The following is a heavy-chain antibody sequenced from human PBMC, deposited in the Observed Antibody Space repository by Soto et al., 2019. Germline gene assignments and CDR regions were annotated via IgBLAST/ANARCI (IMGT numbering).Heavy chain of an antibody. V-gene: IGHV1-46*04. J-gene: IGHJ4*02. Sequence: QVQLVQSGAEVKKPGASVKLSCKASVYTFINYYIHWVRQAPGQGLEWMGIFNPTSGSTNYAQKLQGRVTLTMDTSTRTVYMELSSLRFDDTAVYYCARDLAAGDYWGQGTLVTVSS. CDR2: FNPTSGST. CDR1: VYTFINYY. CDR3: ARDLAAGDY. D-gene: IGHD6-13*01.